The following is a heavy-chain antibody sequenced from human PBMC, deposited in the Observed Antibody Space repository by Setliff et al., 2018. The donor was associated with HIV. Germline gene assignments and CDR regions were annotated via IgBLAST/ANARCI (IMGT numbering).Heavy chain of an antibody. D-gene: IGHD2-21*02. CDR3: SRAIVAVTAIDHYYYGMDV. CDR1: GGSISSSGYY. J-gene: IGHJ6*02. V-gene: IGHV4-39*07. CDR2: IYYSGNT. Sequence: SETLSLTCSVSGGSISSSGYYWAWIRQPPGKGLEWIGSIYYSGNTYYNPSVKSRVTISVDTFNNQSSLRLSSVTAADTAVYYCSRAIVAVTAIDHYYYGMDVWGQGTTVTVSS.